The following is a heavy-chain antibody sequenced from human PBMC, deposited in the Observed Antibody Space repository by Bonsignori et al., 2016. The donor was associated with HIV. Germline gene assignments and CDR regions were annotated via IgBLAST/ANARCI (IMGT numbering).Heavy chain of an antibody. CDR3: ARPIGEMHAFHI. Sequence: WIRQPPGKGLEWIANIHHSGSTYYNPSLKSRVTISVDTSKNQFSLSLSSVTAADTAMYYCARPIGEMHAFHIWGQGTMVTVSS. CDR2: IHHSGST. J-gene: IGHJ3*02. V-gene: IGHV4-38-2*01. D-gene: IGHD3-10*01.